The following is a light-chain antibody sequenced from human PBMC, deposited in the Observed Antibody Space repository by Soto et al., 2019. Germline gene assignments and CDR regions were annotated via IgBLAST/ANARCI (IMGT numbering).Light chain of an antibody. V-gene: IGKV3-20*01. CDR1: QSVSSSY. J-gene: IGKJ1*01. Sequence: EIVLTQSPGTLSLSPGERATLSCRASQSVSSSYLAWYQQKPGQAPRLLIYGASSRATGIPDRFSGSGSGTDFTLTISRLEPEDFAVYYCQQYGSSPGTFGQGPRWISN. CDR2: GAS. CDR3: QQYGSSPGT.